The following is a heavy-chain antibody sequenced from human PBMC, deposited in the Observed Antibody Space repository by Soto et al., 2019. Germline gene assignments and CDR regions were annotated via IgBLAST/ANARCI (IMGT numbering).Heavy chain of an antibody. V-gene: IGHV4-39*01. J-gene: IGHJ5*02. Sequence: PSKTLSLTCTISGASICSSSGYWASFPEPPGKGLEWIRSIYYSGSTYYNPSLKSRVTISVDTSKNQFSLKLSSVTAAGTAVYYCARHAHWSRENWFDPWGQGTLVT. CDR3: ARHAHWSRENWFDP. CDR2: IYYSGST. CDR1: GASICSSSGY.